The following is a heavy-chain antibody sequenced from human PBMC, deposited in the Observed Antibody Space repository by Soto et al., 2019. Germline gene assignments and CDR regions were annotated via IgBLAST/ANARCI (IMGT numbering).Heavy chain of an antibody. Sequence: EVQLLESGGGLVQPGGSLRLSWAASGFTFSSCAMSWVRQAPGKGLEWVSAISGSGGSTYYADSVKGRFTISRDNSKNTRNLQMNAVRAEDTAAYSSASSTVKKWFAPWGQASMVTVSP. J-gene: IGHJ5*02. D-gene: IGHD4-17*01. CDR1: GFTFSSCA. CDR2: ISGSGGST. CDR3: ASSTVKKWFAP. V-gene: IGHV3-23*01.